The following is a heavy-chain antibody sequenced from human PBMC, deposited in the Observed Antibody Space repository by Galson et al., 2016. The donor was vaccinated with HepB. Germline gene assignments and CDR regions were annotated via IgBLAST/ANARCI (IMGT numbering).Heavy chain of an antibody. V-gene: IGHV3-11*06. CDR1: GFTFSEYY. D-gene: IGHD4-11*01. J-gene: IGHJ4*02. CDR3: ARDYSDYDYNPRY. Sequence: SLRLSCAASGFTFSEYYMSWIRQAPGKGLEWISYISGHLIYTKYADSVKGRFTISRDNAKNSLYLQMNSLRPEDTAVYYCARDYSDYDYNPRYWGQGTLVIVSS. CDR2: ISGHLIYT.